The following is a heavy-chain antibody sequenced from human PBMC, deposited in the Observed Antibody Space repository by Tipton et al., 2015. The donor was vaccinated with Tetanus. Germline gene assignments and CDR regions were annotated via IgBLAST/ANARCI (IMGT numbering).Heavy chain of an antibody. CDR1: GGSISSYY. CDR3: ARDRSITIFGVVPINYYYGMDV. V-gene: IGHV4-4*07. D-gene: IGHD3-3*01. Sequence: GLVKPSETLSLTCTVSGGSISSYYWSWIRQPAGKGLEWIGRIYTSESTNYNPSLKSRLTISVDTSKNQFSLKLSSVTAADTAVYYCARDRSITIFGVVPINYYYGMDVWGQGTTVTVSS. CDR2: IYTSEST. J-gene: IGHJ6*02.